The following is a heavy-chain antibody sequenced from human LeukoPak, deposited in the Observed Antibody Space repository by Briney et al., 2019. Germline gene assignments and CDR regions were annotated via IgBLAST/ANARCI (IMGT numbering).Heavy chain of an antibody. CDR3: ASSSSLGN. J-gene: IGHJ4*02. CDR1: GFTFTKFW. V-gene: IGHV3-48*01. Sequence: GGSLRLSCEASGFTFTKFWMSWVRQAPGKGLEWVSYISPSSSTIYYAGSVKGRFTISRDNAKNSLSLQMNSLRAEDTAVYYCASSSSLGNWGQGTLVTVSS. D-gene: IGHD6-6*01. CDR2: ISPSSSTI.